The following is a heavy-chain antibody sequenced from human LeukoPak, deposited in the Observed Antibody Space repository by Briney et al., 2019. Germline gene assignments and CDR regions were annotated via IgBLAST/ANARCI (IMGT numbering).Heavy chain of an antibody. V-gene: IGHV3-64D*09. D-gene: IGHD3-10*01. CDR2: ISSNGDGA. Sequence: GGSLRLSCSASGFSFSNYAMHWVRQAPGKGLEYVSAISSNGDGAYYADSAKGRFTISRDNSKNTLYLQMSSLRAEDTAVYYCVKALGTYYYGSGSPWGQGTLVTVSS. CDR3: VKALGTYYYGSGSP. CDR1: GFSFSNYA. J-gene: IGHJ5*02.